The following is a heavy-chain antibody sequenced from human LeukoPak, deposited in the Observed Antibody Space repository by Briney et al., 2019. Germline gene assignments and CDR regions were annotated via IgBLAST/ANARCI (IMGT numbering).Heavy chain of an antibody. J-gene: IGHJ4*02. V-gene: IGHV3-23*01. CDR2: ISGSGGST. CDR1: GFTFSSYA. CDR3: AKDFGGATDY. D-gene: IGHD1-26*01. Sequence: GGSLRLSCAASGFTFSSYAMSWVRQAPGKGREWVSAISGSGGSTYYAASVKGRFTISRDNSKNTLYLQMNSLRAEDTAVYYCAKDFGGATDYWGQGTLVTVSS.